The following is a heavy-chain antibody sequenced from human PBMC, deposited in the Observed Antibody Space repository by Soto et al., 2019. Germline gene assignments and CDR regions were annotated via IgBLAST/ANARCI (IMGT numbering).Heavy chain of an antibody. Sequence: QVHLVQSGAEVKKPGASVKVSCKASGYTFTSYGISWVRQAPGQGLEWMGWISAYNGNTNYAQKLQGRVTMTTDTSTSTAYMELRSLISDETAVYYCARNEMYYYGSGSYPDIWGQGTMVTVSS. V-gene: IGHV1-18*01. CDR2: ISAYNGNT. CDR3: ARNEMYYYGSGSYPDI. J-gene: IGHJ3*02. CDR1: GYTFTSYG. D-gene: IGHD3-10*01.